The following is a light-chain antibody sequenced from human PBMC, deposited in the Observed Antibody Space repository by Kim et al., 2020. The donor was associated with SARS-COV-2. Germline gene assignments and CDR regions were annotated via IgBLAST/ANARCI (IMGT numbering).Light chain of an antibody. CDR2: DVI. V-gene: IGLV2-14*03. CDR1: SSDVGGYNY. Sequence: QSALTQPASVSGSPGQSITISCTGTSSDVGGYNYVSWYQQHPGKAPKLMIYDVIKRPSGVSNRFSGSKSGNTASLTISGLQAEDEADYYCSSYTGSSTVVFGRGTKLTVL. J-gene: IGLJ2*01. CDR3: SSYTGSSTVV.